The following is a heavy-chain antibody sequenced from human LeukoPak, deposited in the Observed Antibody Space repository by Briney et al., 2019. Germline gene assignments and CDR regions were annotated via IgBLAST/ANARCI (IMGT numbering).Heavy chain of an antibody. J-gene: IGHJ5*02. D-gene: IGHD3-10*01. CDR1: GFTFSSYA. Sequence: GGSLRLPCAASGFTFSSYAMSWVRQAPGKGLEWVSAISGSGGSTYYADSVKGRFTISRDNSKNTLYLQMNSLRAEDTAVYYCANAGLLWVRELSSWFDPWGQGTLVTVSS. CDR2: ISGSGGST. V-gene: IGHV3-23*01. CDR3: ANAGLLWVRELSSWFDP.